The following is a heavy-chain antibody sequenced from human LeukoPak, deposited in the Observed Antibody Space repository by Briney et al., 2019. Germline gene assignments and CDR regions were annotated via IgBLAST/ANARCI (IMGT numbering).Heavy chain of an antibody. V-gene: IGHV3-7*01. J-gene: IGHJ5*02. D-gene: IGHD2-15*01. CDR2: INQDGSEK. Sequence: GGSLRLSCAASGFTFNTFWTTWVRQVPGKGLEWVANINQDGSEKYYVDSVKGRFTISRDNAKNSLYLQMNSLRAEDTAVYYCATRSGGTWGQGTLVTVSS. CDR3: ATRSGGT. CDR1: GFTFNTFW.